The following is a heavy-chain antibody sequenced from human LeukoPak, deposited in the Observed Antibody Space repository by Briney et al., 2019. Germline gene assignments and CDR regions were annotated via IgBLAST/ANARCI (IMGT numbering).Heavy chain of an antibody. D-gene: IGHD2-21*02. CDR3: ARSPPEGDLGYYYYGMDV. CDR2: INAGNGNT. CDR1: GYTFTSYA. V-gene: IGHV1-3*01. J-gene: IGHJ6*02. Sequence: ASVKVSCKASGYTFTSYAMHWVRQAPGQRLEWMGWINAGNGNTKYSQKFQGRVTITRDTSASTAYMELSSLRSEDTAVYYCARSPPEGDLGYYYYGMDVWGQGTTVTVSS.